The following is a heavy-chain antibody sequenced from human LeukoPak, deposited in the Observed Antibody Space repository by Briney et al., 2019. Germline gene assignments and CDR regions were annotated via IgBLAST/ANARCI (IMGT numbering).Heavy chain of an antibody. CDR2: INKDGSEK. Sequence: GGSLRLSCAASGFIFDDHGMSWVRQAPGKGLEWVANINKDGSEKQYVDSVKGRFTISRDNPKNSVYLQMSSLRVEDSAVYYCARDPVQDFDFWGQGIMVTVSS. CDR3: ARDPVQDFDF. CDR1: GFIFDDHG. V-gene: IGHV3-7*01. J-gene: IGHJ4*02.